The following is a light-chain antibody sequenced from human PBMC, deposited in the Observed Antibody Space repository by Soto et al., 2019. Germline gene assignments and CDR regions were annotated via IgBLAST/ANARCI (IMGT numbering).Light chain of an antibody. CDR2: DVS. CDR1: STDVGRYNY. Sequence: QSVLTQPASVSGSPGQSITISCTGTSTDVGRYNYVSWHQQHPGKAPKLMVYDVSNRPSWVSNRFSGSKSGITASLTISGLQAEDEADYYCTSYTSDSTYVFGTGTKVTVL. CDR3: TSYTSDSTYV. J-gene: IGLJ1*01. V-gene: IGLV2-14*01.